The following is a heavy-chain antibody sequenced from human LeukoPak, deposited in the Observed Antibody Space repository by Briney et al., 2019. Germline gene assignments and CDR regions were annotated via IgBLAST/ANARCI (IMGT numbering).Heavy chain of an antibody. CDR2: ISSSSRYK. V-gene: IGHV3-21*06. Sequence: NAAGSLRLSCAASGFPFSNYNMHWVRQAPGKGLEWVSIISSSSRYKYYAHSVKGRFTISRDNAKNSLYLQMNSLRAEDTAVYYCARVSTAVSLAIDYWGQGTLVTVST. J-gene: IGHJ4*02. CDR1: GFPFSNYN. D-gene: IGHD6-13*01. CDR3: ARVSTAVSLAIDY.